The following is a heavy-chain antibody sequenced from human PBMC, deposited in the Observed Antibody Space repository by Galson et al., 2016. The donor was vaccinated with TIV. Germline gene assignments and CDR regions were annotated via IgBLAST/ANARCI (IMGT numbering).Heavy chain of an antibody. J-gene: IGHJ6*02. CDR2: ISTSII. Sequence: SLRLSCAASGFTHSHWEMNWVRQAPGKGLGWVSYISTSIIFYTDSVRGRFTISRDNAKKSLHLQMNSLRVEDTAVYYCTTDGPLRRYYGLDVWGQGTTVTVSS. D-gene: IGHD3-10*01. CDR3: TTDGPLRRYYGLDV. V-gene: IGHV3-48*03. CDR1: GFTHSHWE.